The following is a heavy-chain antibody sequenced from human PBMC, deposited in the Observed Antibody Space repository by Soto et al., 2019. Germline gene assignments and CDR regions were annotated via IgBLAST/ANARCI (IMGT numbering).Heavy chain of an antibody. J-gene: IGHJ3*02. Sequence: GGSLRLSCAASGFTFSSYSMNWVRQAPGKGLEWVSSISSSSSYIYYADSVKGRFTISRDNAKNSLYLQMNSLRAEDTAVYYCARNYDILTGYYGDAFDIWGQGTMVTVS. D-gene: IGHD3-9*01. CDR3: ARNYDILTGYYGDAFDI. V-gene: IGHV3-21*01. CDR2: ISSSSSYI. CDR1: GFTFSSYS.